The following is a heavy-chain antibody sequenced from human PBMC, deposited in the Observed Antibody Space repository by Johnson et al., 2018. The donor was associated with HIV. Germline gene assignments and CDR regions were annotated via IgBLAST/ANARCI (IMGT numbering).Heavy chain of an antibody. CDR2: IYSGGST. J-gene: IGHJ3*01. V-gene: IGHV3-66*01. CDR1: GFTVSGNY. D-gene: IGHD2-15*01. CDR3: AKARSWPYPYDAFDV. Sequence: EVQLVESGGGVVRPGGSLRLSCATSGFTVSGNYMNWVRQAPGKGLEWVSVIYSGGSTYYADSVTGRFSISRDNSRNTLFLQMSSLSADDTAVYYCAKARSWPYPYDAFDVWGQGTVVTVSS.